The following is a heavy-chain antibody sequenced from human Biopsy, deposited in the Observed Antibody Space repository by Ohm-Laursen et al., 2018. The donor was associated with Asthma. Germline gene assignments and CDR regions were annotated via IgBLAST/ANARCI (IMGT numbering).Heavy chain of an antibody. CDR3: AKDVFPGWELRRGPDY. D-gene: IGHD1-26*01. V-gene: IGHV3-30*18. CDR1: GFTFSNYG. J-gene: IGHJ4*02. Sequence: SLRLSCAAPGFTFSNYGMHWVRQAPGKGLDWVAVISFDGSNKNYTDSVKGRFTISRNNSRNTLHLQMNSLRAEDTAVYYRAKDVFPGWELRRGPDYWGQGTLVAVSS. CDR2: ISFDGSNK.